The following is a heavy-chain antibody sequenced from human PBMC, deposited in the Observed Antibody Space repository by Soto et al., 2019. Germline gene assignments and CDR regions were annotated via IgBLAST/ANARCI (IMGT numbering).Heavy chain of an antibody. D-gene: IGHD6-19*01. Sequence: PGGSLRLSCAASGFTFSGSAMHWVRQASGKGLEWVGRIRSKANSYATAYAASVKGRFTISRDDSKNTAYLQMNSLKTEDTAVYYCHSSGWYLGDPDYWGQGTLVTVSS. CDR2: IRSKANSYAT. J-gene: IGHJ4*02. CDR3: HSSGWYLGDPDY. CDR1: GFTFSGSA. V-gene: IGHV3-73*01.